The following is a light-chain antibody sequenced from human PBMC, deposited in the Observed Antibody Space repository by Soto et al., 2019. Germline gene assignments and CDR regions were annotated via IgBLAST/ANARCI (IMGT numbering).Light chain of an antibody. CDR3: QQYYAPPWT. V-gene: IGKV4-1*01. CDR1: QSVSYNFNNKXY. Sequence: DIVLTQSPDSLAVSLGERATINCKSSQSVSYNFNNKXYVGWYQQRPGQPPKLLISWASTRESGVPERFSGSGSGTDFTLTINSLQPEDVAVYHCQQYYAPPWTFGQGTKVEIK. CDR2: WAS. J-gene: IGKJ1*01.